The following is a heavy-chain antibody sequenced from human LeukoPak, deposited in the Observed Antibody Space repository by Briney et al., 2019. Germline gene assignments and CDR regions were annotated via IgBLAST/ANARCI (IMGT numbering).Heavy chain of an antibody. D-gene: IGHD3-16*02. CDR3: ARGINDYVWGSYRPEYYFDY. Sequence: SETLSLTCAVYGGSFSGYYWSWIRQPPGKGLEWIGEINHSGSTYYNPSLKSRVTISVETSKNQFSLKLSSVTAADTAVYYCARGINDYVWGSYRPEYYFDYWGQGTLVTVSS. CDR2: INHSGST. CDR1: GGSFSGYY. J-gene: IGHJ4*02. V-gene: IGHV4-34*01.